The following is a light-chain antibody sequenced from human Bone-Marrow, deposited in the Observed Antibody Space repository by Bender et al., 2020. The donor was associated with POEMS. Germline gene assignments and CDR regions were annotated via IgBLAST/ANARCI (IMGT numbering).Light chain of an antibody. J-gene: IGLJ3*02. V-gene: IGLV1-44*01. CDR3: SSLDDSRSRRV. CDR1: DSNFGGNN. CDR2: SNY. Sequence: QSVLTQPPSASGTPGQSVIISCSGTDSNFGGNNVNWYQHLPGTAPRLVVYSNYQRPSGVPARFSGSKSGTSASLAISDIQSEYEGDYYCSSLDDSRSRRVFGGVSNLTVL.